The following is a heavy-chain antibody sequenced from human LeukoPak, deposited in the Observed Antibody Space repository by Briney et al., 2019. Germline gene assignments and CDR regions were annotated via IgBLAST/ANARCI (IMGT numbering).Heavy chain of an antibody. V-gene: IGHV3-9*03. Sequence: GGSLRLSCAASGFTFDDYGMHWIRQAPGKGLEWVSGISWNSGRIGYADSVKGRFTISRDNAKKSLYLQMNSLRAEDMALYYCAKDTQADCYDSSGYTDYWGQGTLVTVSS. CDR2: ISWNSGRI. J-gene: IGHJ4*02. D-gene: IGHD3-22*01. CDR3: AKDTQADCYDSSGYTDY. CDR1: GFTFDDYG.